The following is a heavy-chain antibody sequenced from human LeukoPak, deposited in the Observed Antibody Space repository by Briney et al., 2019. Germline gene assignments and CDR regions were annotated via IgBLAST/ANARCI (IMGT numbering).Heavy chain of an antibody. J-gene: IGHJ4*02. CDR2: IQGDERKT. CDR3: ARDTFGGDYPPYYFDF. CDR1: GLTLSNYW. D-gene: IGHD4-17*01. V-gene: IGHV3-74*01. Sequence: PGGSLRLSCAGSGLTLSNYWMHWVRHVPGKGLVWVSRIQGDERKTDYAESVRGRFTISRDNAKNTLYLQMGSLTVEDTAVYYCARDTFGGDYPPYYFDFWGRGTLVTVSS.